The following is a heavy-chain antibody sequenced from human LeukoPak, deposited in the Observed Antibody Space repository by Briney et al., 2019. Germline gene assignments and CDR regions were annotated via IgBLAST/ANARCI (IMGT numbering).Heavy chain of an antibody. CDR3: ARLPAYCSSTSCYYDY. D-gene: IGHD2-2*01. V-gene: IGHV3-48*04. CDR1: GLTFSSYS. Sequence: GGSLRLSCAAYGLTFSSYSMNWVRQAPGKGLEWVSYISSASGSIYYADSVKGRFTISRDNAKNSLFLQMNSLRAEDTAVYYCARLPAYCSSTSCYYDYWGQGTLVTVSS. CDR2: ISSASGSI. J-gene: IGHJ4*02.